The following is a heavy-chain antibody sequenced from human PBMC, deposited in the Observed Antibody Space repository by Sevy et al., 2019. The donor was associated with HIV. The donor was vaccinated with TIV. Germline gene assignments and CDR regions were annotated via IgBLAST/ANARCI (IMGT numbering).Heavy chain of an antibody. CDR3: AKASSMIVVVPSSDAFDI. CDR1: GFTFDDYA. V-gene: IGHV3-9*01. Sequence: GGSLRLSCAASGFTFDDYAMHWVRQAPGKGLEWVSGISWNSGSIGYADSVKGRFTISRDNAKNSLYLQMNSLRAEDTALYYCAKASSMIVVVPSSDAFDIWGQGTMVTVSS. D-gene: IGHD3-22*01. CDR2: ISWNSGSI. J-gene: IGHJ3*02.